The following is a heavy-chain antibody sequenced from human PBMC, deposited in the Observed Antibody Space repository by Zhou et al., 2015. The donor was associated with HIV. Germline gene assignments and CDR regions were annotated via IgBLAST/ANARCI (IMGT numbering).Heavy chain of an antibody. CDR2: IIPLVGSS. CDR3: GSRRVARNYYLYMEV. CDR1: GGAFDTLA. V-gene: IGHV1-69*01. Sequence: QVQLVQSGAEVKKPGSSVRLSCKASGGAFDTLAVSWVRQAPGQGLEWMGGIIPLVGSSYYAQNFQGRVTITADESARTVYMQLSTLRPDDTAVYYCGSRRVARNYYLYMEVWGRGTTISVS. D-gene: IGHD3-10*01. J-gene: IGHJ6*03.